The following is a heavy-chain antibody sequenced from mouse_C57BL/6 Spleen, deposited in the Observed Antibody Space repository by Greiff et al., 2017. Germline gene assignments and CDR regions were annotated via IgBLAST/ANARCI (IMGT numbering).Heavy chain of an antibody. CDR2: IYPRSGNT. V-gene: IGHV1-81*01. D-gene: IGHD1-1*01. J-gene: IGHJ1*03. CDR1: GYTFTSYG. Sequence: VKLMESGAELARPGASVKLSCKASGYTFTSYGISWVKQRTGQGLEWIGEIYPRSGNTYYNEKFKGKATLTADKSSSTAYMELRSLTSEDSAVYIWARPVYYGSSYEGYVDVWGTGTTVTVSS. CDR3: ARPVYYGSSYEGYVDV.